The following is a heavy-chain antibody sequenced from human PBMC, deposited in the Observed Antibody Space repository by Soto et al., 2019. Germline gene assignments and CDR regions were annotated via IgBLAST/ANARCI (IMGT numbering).Heavy chain of an antibody. V-gene: IGHV4-4*07. J-gene: IGHJ4*02. CDR3: ARDGGFSSGWTAYFDY. Sequence: SETLSLTCRVSGGSISDTYWTWIRQPAGKGLEWIGRIYGSGSTNFNPSLKSRVSMSVDASKNQFSLRLNSVTAADTAVYYCARDGGFSSGWTAYFDYWGQGIPVT. CDR2: IYGSGST. D-gene: IGHD6-19*01. CDR1: GGSISDTY.